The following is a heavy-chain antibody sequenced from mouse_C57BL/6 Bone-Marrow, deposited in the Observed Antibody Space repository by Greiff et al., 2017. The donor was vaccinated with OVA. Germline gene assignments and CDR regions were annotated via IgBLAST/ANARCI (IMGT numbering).Heavy chain of an antibody. Sequence: DVKLVESGGGLVKPGGSLKLSCAASGFTFSDYGMHWVRQAPETGLEWVAYISSGSSTIYYADTVKGRFTISRDNAKNTLFLQMTSLRSEETAMYYCARLEGWYCDVWGTGTTVTVSS. CDR3: ARLEGWYCDV. J-gene: IGHJ1*03. V-gene: IGHV5-17*01. CDR2: ISSGSSTI. CDR1: GFTFSDYG.